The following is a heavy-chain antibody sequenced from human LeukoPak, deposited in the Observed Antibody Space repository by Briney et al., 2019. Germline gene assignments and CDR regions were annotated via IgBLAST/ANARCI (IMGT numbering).Heavy chain of an antibody. V-gene: IGHV1-46*01. CDR2: INPSGGST. CDR1: GYTFIAYY. Sequence: ASVKVSCKASGYTFIAYYIHWVRQAPGQWLESMGIINPSGGSTTYAQNFQGRVTMTRDTSTSAVYMELSSLRSEDTAVYYCARGGSLAVAPHLYYFDYWGQGTLVTVSS. J-gene: IGHJ4*02. D-gene: IGHD6-19*01. CDR3: ARGGSLAVAPHLYYFDY.